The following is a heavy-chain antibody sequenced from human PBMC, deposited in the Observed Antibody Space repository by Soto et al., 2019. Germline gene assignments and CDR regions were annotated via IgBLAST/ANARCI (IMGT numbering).Heavy chain of an antibody. CDR2: ISYDGSNK. Sequence: QVQLVESGGGVVQPGRSLRLSCAASGFTFSSYGMHWVRQAPGKGLEWVAVISYDGSNKYYADSVKGRFTISRDNSKNTLYLRMNSLRAEDTAVYYCAKNRDGYNWAYDAFDIWGQGTMVTVSS. D-gene: IGHD5-12*01. J-gene: IGHJ3*02. V-gene: IGHV3-30*18. CDR3: AKNRDGYNWAYDAFDI. CDR1: GFTFSSYG.